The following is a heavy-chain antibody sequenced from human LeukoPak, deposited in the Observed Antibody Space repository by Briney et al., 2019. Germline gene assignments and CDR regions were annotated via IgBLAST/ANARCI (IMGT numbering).Heavy chain of an antibody. CDR2: IRSSGGTI. CDR1: GFTFSSYE. CDR3: ARSLVVGATYPYH. V-gene: IGHV3-48*03. J-gene: IGHJ5*02. Sequence: GGSLRLSCAASGFTFSSYEMNWVRQAPGKGLEWVSYIRSSGGTIFYADSVKGRFTISRDDAKNSLYLQMNSLRAEDTAVYYCARSLVVGATYPYHWGQGTLVTVSS. D-gene: IGHD1-26*01.